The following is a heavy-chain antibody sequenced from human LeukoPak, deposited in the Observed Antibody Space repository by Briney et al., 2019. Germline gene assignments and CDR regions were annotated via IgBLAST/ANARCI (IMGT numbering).Heavy chain of an antibody. Sequence: GGSLRLSCAASGFTFSSYWMHWVRQAPGKGLVWVSRINSDGSSTSYADSVKGRFTISRDNAKNTLYLQMNSLRAEDTAVYYCARGAFYSGMDVWGQGTTVTVSS. CDR1: GFTFSSYW. CDR2: INSDGSST. J-gene: IGHJ6*02. V-gene: IGHV3-74*01. D-gene: IGHD1-26*01. CDR3: ARGAFYSGMDV.